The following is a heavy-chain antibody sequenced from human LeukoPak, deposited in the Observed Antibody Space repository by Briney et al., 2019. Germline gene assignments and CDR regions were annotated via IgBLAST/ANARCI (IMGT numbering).Heavy chain of an antibody. Sequence: AASVKVFCKASGGTFSSYAISWVRQAPGQGLEWMGRIIPIFGIANYAQKFQGRVTITADKSTSTAYMELSSLRSEDTAVYYCARGGDYGRPPYNWFDPWGQGTLVTVSS. V-gene: IGHV1-69*04. J-gene: IGHJ5*02. CDR2: IIPIFGIA. D-gene: IGHD4-17*01. CDR3: ARGGDYGRPPYNWFDP. CDR1: GGTFSSYA.